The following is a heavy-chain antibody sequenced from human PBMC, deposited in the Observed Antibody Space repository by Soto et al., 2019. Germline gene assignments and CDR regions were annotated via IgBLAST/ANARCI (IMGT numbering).Heavy chain of an antibody. V-gene: IGHV4-39*01. Sequence: QLQLQESGPGLVKPSETLSLTCTVSGGSISSSSYYWGWIRQPPGKGLEWIGSIYYSGSTYYNPSLKSRVTISVDTSKNQFPLKLSSVTAADTAVYYCARLYCSGGSCYLNYYYYYGMDVWGQGTTVTVSS. CDR3: ARLYCSGGSCYLNYYYYYGMDV. CDR1: GGSISSSSYY. J-gene: IGHJ6*02. CDR2: IYYSGST. D-gene: IGHD2-15*01.